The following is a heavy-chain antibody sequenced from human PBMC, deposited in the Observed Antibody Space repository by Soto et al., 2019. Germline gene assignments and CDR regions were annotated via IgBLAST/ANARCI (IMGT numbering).Heavy chain of an antibody. CDR3: ARDVVNSDFWSGYYLSVMGFDY. D-gene: IGHD3-3*01. Sequence: QVQLVQSGAEVKKPGSSVKVSCKASGGTFSSYTISWVRQAPGQGLEWMGRIIPILGIANYAQKFQGRVTITADKSTSTAYMELSSLRSEDTAVYYCARDVVNSDFWSGYYLSVMGFDYWGQGTLVTVSS. CDR1: GGTFSSYT. CDR2: IIPILGIA. V-gene: IGHV1-69*08. J-gene: IGHJ4*02.